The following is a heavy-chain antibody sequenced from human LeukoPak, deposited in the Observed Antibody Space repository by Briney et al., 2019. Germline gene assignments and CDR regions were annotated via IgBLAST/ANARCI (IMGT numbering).Heavy chain of an antibody. J-gene: IGHJ6*03. CDR2: IYTSGST. D-gene: IGHD6-19*01. V-gene: IGHV4-61*02. CDR1: GGSISSGSYI. CDR3: AREGSSGWYIPSYYYYMDV. Sequence: SQTLSLACTSSGGSISSGSYIWSWVRQPPEKGLGWIGRIYTSGSTNYNPSLKSRVTISVDTSKNQFSLKLSSVTAADTAVYYCAREGSSGWYIPSYYYYMDVWGKGTTVTISS.